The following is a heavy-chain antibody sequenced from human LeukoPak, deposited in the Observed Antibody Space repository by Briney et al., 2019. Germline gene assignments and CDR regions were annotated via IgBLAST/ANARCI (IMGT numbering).Heavy chain of an antibody. V-gene: IGHV1-2*04. CDR2: INPNGGAS. J-gene: IGHJ4*02. CDR3: ARATMTTIGSYDY. D-gene: IGHD3-22*01. Sequence: ASVKVSCKTSGYTFIDYYIHWVRQAPGQGLEWMAWINPNGGASNCAEKFQGWVTMTRDRSINTAYMDLSRLTSDDAAVYYCARATMTTIGSYDYWGQGTLVSVSS. CDR1: GYTFIDYY.